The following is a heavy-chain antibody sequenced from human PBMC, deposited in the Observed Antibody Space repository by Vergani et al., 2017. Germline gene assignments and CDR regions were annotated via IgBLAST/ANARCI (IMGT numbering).Heavy chain of an antibody. V-gene: IGHV4-61*02. CDR3: GRHAPTRSSGWGYFDY. J-gene: IGHJ4*02. D-gene: IGHD6-19*01. CDR1: GGSISSGSYY. CDR2: IYTSGST. Sequence: QVQLQESGPGLVKPSQTLSLTCTVSGGSISSGSYYWSWIRQPAGKGLEWIGRIYTSGSTNYNPSLKSRVTISVDTSMNQFSLKLSSVTAADTALYYCGRHAPTRSSGWGYFDYWGQGTLVTVSS.